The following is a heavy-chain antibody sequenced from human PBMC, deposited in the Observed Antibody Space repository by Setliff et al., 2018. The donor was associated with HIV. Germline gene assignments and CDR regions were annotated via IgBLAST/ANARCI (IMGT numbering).Heavy chain of an antibody. J-gene: IGHJ3*01. Sequence: PSETLSLTCTVSGGSMNANHWSWIRQSPGKGPEWIAYIHVSGSTYFNPSLSSRVTISIDTSNNQFSLRLSSVTAADTAVYYCARIGYAFDVWGLGTMVTVSS. V-gene: IGHV4-59*08. CDR2: IHVSGST. CDR3: ARIGYAFDV. CDR1: GGSMNANH.